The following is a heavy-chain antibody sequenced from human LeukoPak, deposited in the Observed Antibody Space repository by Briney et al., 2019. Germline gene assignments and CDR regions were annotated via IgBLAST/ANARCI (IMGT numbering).Heavy chain of an antibody. CDR3: ARDHAYRADY. Sequence: GGSLRLSCAASGFTFSSYSMNWVRQAPGKGLEWVSSISSSSSYIYYAGSVKGRFTISRDNAKNSLYLQMSSLRAEDTAVYYCARDHAYRADYWGQGTLVAVSS. V-gene: IGHV3-21*01. CDR2: ISSSSSYI. J-gene: IGHJ4*02. D-gene: IGHD2-2*01. CDR1: GFTFSSYS.